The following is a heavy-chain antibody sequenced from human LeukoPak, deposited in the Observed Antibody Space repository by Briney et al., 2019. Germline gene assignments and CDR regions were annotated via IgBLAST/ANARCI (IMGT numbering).Heavy chain of an antibody. V-gene: IGHV1-2*02. D-gene: IGHD5-18*01. Sequence: ASVKVSCKASGYTFTGYYMQWVRQAPGQGFEWMGWINPNSGDTNYAQNFQGRVTMTRDTSISTVYMELSRLRYDDTAVYYCARDYSSQAFDPWGQGTLVTVSS. CDR2: INPNSGDT. CDR3: ARDYSSQAFDP. CDR1: GYTFTGYY. J-gene: IGHJ5*02.